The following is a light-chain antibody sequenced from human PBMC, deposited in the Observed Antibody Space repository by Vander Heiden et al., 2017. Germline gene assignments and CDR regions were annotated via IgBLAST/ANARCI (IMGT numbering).Light chain of an antibody. J-gene: IGLJ3*02. Sequence: SYELTQPPSVSVSPGQTARITCPGNTLPNQYDYWYQQKPGQAPVLVVYKDRERPSGIPERFSGSRSGTTVTLTISGVQAEDEADYYCQSADSSGTYWVFGGGTKLTVL. CDR1: TLPNQY. V-gene: IGLV3-25*03. CDR2: KDR. CDR3: QSADSSGTYWV.